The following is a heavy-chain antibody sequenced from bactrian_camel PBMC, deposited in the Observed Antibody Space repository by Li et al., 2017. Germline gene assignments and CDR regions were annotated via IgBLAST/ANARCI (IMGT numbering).Heavy chain of an antibody. CDR1: GATYAFYC. J-gene: IGHJ4*01. Sequence: HVQLVESGGGSVQAGGSLRLECVVSGATYAFYCMGWCRQGADKEREGVAAILLGGPFLGGRRSFYSDSVKGRFTIVRDYANSRIYLQMNNPKPEDTAMYYCGAARAISGTCLEYKNWGPGTQVTVS. D-gene: IGHD4*01. V-gene: IGHV3S63*01. CDR3: GAARAISGTCLEYKN. CDR2: ILLGGPFLGGRRS.